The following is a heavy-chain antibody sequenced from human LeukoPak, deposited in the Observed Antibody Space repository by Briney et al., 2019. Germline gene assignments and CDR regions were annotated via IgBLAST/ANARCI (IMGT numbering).Heavy chain of an antibody. CDR2: ISPDGSDT. CDR1: GFTFSDYA. CDR3: TKDWSADY. J-gene: IGHJ4*02. Sequence: QPGGSLRLSCTASGFTFSDYAMTWVRQAPGKGLEWVSAISPDGSDTKYAGSVKGRSTTSRDNSKKTLFLQMNSLRVEDTAVYYCTKDWSADYWGQGTLVTVSS. V-gene: IGHV3-23*01.